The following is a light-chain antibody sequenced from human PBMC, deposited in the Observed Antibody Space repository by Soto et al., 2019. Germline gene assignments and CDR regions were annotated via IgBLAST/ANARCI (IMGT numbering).Light chain of an antibody. J-gene: IGKJ4*01. CDR3: QQYGRSLLT. V-gene: IGKV3-20*01. Sequence: EIVLTQSPGTLSLSPGERATLSCRASETVGNYLAWYQQKPGQAPRLVIFDASNRASGIPDRFSGRGSGTDFTLPISRLEVEDFAVYYCQQYGRSLLTFGGGTKVEIK. CDR1: ETVGNY. CDR2: DAS.